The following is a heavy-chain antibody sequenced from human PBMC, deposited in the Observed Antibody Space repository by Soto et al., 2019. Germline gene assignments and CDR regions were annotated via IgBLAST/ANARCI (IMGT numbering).Heavy chain of an antibody. Sequence: QVQLVQSGAEVKKPGASVKVSCKASGYTFTSYGINWVRQATGQGLEWMGWMNPNSGNTCYAQKFQSRVTMTRTTSISTAYMELSSLRSEDTGVYYCAREAHRGSSDYWGQGTLVTVSS. CDR1: GYTFTSYG. V-gene: IGHV1-8*01. CDR2: MNPNSGNT. CDR3: AREAHRGSSDY. D-gene: IGHD1-26*01. J-gene: IGHJ4*02.